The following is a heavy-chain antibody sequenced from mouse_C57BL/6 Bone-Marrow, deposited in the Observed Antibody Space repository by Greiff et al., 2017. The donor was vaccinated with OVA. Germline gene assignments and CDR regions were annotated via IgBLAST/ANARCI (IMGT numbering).Heavy chain of an antibody. Sequence: EVQLQQSGPELVKPGASVKISCKASGYTFTDYYMNWVKQSHGKSLEWIGDINPNNGGTSYNQKFKGKATLTVDKSSSTAYMELRILTSEDSAVYYCAPLLRPAWFADWGQGTLVTVSA. D-gene: IGHD1-1*01. J-gene: IGHJ3*01. CDR2: INPNNGGT. V-gene: IGHV1-26*01. CDR3: APLLRPAWFAD. CDR1: GYTFTDYY.